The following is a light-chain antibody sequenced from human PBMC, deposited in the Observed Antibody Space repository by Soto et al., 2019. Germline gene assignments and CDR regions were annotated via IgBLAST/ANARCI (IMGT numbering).Light chain of an antibody. Sequence: EIVLTQSPGTLSLSPGERATLSCRASQSVSSSYLAWYQQKPGQAHRLLIYGASSSATGIPDRFSGSGSRTDFTLTISRLEPEDFAVYYFHKYDSSPLTFGGGTKVEIK. V-gene: IGKV3-20*01. J-gene: IGKJ4*01. CDR2: GAS. CDR3: HKYDSSPLT. CDR1: QSVSSSY.